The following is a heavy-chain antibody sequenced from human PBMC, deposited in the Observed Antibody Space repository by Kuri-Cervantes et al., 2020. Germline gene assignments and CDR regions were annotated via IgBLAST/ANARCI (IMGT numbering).Heavy chain of an antibody. J-gene: IGHJ4*02. CDR2: INHSGST. D-gene: IGHD3-10*01. Sequence: GSLRLSCTVSGGSISSYYWSWIRQPPGKGLGWIGEINHSGSTNYNPSLKSRVTISVDTSKNQFSLKLSSVTAADTAVYYCVGAMVRGVIRLPLSDYWGQGTLVTVSS. CDR1: GGSISSYY. V-gene: IGHV4-34*01. CDR3: VGAMVRGVIRLPLSDY.